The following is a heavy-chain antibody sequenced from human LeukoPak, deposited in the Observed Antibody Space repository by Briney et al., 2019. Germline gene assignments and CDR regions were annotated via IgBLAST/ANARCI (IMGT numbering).Heavy chain of an antibody. Sequence: PSETLSLTCTVSGDSISSYYWTWIRQPPGKTLEWIAYVSYRGSTNYNPSLKSRVTISVGTSKNLFSLELSSVTAADTAVYYCARLRTYCTTTTCYESFDSWGQGTLVTVSS. J-gene: IGHJ4*02. D-gene: IGHD2-2*01. V-gene: IGHV4-59*01. CDR2: VSYRGST. CDR1: GDSISSYY. CDR3: ARLRTYCTTTTCYESFDS.